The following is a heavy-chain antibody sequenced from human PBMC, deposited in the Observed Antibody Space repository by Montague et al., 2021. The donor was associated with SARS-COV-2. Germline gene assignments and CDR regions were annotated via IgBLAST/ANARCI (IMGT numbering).Heavy chain of an antibody. CDR3: ASSRCGGDCY. V-gene: IGHV4-61*02. Sequence: TLSLTCTVSGGSISSGSYYWTWIRQPAGKGLEWIGRIHTSGSTYYNPSLKSRVAISIDTSKDQFSLELSSVTAADTAVYYCASSRCGGDCYSGQGTLVTVSS. CDR1: GGSISSGSYY. J-gene: IGHJ4*01. CDR2: IHTSGST. D-gene: IGHD2-21*02.